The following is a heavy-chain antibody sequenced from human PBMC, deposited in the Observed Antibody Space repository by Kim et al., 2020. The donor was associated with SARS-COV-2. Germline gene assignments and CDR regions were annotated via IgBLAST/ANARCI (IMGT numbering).Heavy chain of an antibody. CDR3: VKEATPRLADHLDY. Sequence: GGSLRLSCAGSGFVFSNYGMQWVRQAPGKGPEWMAVVSHDGTVPYYADSVRGRFTISRDNSKNTLYLQMNGLRADDTSIYYCVKEATPRLADHLDYWGQGTLVTVSS. V-gene: IGHV3-30*18. D-gene: IGHD3-9*01. CDR1: GFVFSNYG. J-gene: IGHJ4*02. CDR2: VSHDGTVP.